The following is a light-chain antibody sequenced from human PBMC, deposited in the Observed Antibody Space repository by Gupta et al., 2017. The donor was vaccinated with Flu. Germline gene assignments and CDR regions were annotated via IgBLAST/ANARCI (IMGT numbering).Light chain of an antibody. V-gene: IGKV1-39*01. Sequence: DIQMTQSPSSLSASVGDRVTITCRASQSIDTRLIWYQQKPGQAPKLVIYGASRLHSGVPSRFSGSGSGTDFTLTITSVQPEDFATYHCQQSYTSPRSFGQGTKLEIK. J-gene: IGKJ2*04. CDR3: QQSYTSPRS. CDR1: QSIDTR. CDR2: GAS.